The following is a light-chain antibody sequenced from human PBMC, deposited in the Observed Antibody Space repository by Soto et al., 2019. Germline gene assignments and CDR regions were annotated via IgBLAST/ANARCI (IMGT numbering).Light chain of an antibody. Sequence: ENVLTQSPGTLASSPGERATLSCRASRTVSSDLTWYQQRPGQAPRLLISGASKRATGIPDRFSGSGSGTDFTLTISRLEPEDFALYFCQQYGTSPITFGRGTRLDIK. V-gene: IGKV3-20*01. CDR2: GAS. J-gene: IGKJ5*01. CDR3: QQYGTSPIT. CDR1: RTVSSD.